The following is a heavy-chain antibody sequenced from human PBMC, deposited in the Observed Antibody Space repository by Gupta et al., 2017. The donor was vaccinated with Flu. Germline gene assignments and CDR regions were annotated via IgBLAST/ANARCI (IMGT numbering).Heavy chain of an antibody. J-gene: IGHJ4*02. Sequence: YWSWIRQPAGKGLEWIVRIYSSGSTNCNPSLKSRVTMSVDTSKNQFSLNLNSVTAADTAVYYCARDRKYCSSASCYYYFDSWGQGTLVTVSS. CDR1: Y. D-gene: IGHD2-2*01. CDR2: IYSSGST. V-gene: IGHV4-4*07. CDR3: ARDRKYCSSASCYYYFDS.